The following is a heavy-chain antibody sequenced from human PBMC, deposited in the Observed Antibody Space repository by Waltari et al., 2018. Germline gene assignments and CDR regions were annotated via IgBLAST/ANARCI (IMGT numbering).Heavy chain of an antibody. Sequence: QVQLVQSGAEVKKPGASVKVSCKASGYTFTSYDINWVRQATGQGLEWMGWMNQKTGNKGYAQKVQGRDTRTRNTTKSKAYMGGRRLGSGGGAVYDCARGGVGFGELDTFDIWGQGTMVTVSS. CDR3: ARGGVGFGELDTFDI. J-gene: IGHJ3*02. V-gene: IGHV1-8*01. CDR2: MNQKTGNK. D-gene: IGHD3-10*01. CDR1: GYTFTSYD.